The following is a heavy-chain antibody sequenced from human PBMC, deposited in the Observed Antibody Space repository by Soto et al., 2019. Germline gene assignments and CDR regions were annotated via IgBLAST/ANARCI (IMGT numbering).Heavy chain of an antibody. D-gene: IGHD3-10*01. CDR2: INVYNGNT. CDR3: ARGVGSGSYYNQYNWFDP. CDR1: GYTXTNYG. Sequence: ASVKVSCKASGYTXTNYGISWVRQAPGQGLEWMGWINVYNGNTKYAQKVQGRVTMTTDTSTSTAYMELRSLRSDDTAVYYCARGVGSGSYYNQYNWFDPWGQGTLVTVSS. J-gene: IGHJ5*02. V-gene: IGHV1-18*01.